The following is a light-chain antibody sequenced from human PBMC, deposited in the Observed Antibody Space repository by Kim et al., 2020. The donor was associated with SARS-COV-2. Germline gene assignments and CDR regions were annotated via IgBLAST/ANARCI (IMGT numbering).Light chain of an antibody. CDR2: DVS. Sequence: QPVLTQPASVSGSPGQSITISCTGTSSDVGDYDYVSWYQQHPGKAPKLIISDVSNRPSGVSSRFSGSKSGNTASLTISGLQDEDEADYYCCSYARGSAYVFGTGTKVTVL. CDR3: CSYARGSAYV. J-gene: IGLJ1*01. V-gene: IGLV2-14*03. CDR1: SSDVGDYDY.